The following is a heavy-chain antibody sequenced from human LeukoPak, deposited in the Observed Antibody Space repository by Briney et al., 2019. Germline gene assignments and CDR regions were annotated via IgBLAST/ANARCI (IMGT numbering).Heavy chain of an antibody. CDR3: ARDQGGNLELYY. D-gene: IGHD1-7*01. Sequence: PSETLSLTCAVSGGSVSSGGYSWSWIRQPPGKGLEWIGYIYHSGSTSYNPSLKSRVTISLDRSKNQFSLKLSSVTAADTAVYYCARDQGGNLELYYRGQGTLVTVSS. CDR2: IYHSGST. V-gene: IGHV4-30-2*01. J-gene: IGHJ4*02. CDR1: GGSVSSGGYS.